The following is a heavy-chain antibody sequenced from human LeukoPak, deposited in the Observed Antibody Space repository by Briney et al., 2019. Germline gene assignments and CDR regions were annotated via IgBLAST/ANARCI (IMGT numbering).Heavy chain of an antibody. CDR2: IYHSGST. D-gene: IGHD3-10*01. CDR1: GGSISSSNW. CDR3: AKDLRHYYGSGRGSLDAFDI. Sequence: SETLSLTCAVSGGSISSSNWWSWVRQPPGKGLEWIGEIYHSGSTNYNPSLKSRVTISVDKSKNQFSLKLSSVTAADTAVYYCAKDLRHYYGSGRGSLDAFDIWGQGTMVTVSS. V-gene: IGHV4-4*02. J-gene: IGHJ3*02.